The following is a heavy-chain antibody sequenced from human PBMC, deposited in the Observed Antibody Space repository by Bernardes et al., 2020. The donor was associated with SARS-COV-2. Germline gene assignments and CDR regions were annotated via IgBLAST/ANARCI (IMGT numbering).Heavy chain of an antibody. D-gene: IGHD3-10*01. CDR3: ARHSHASGENCFDY. J-gene: IGHJ4*02. CDR2: IYYSGST. CDR1: GGSISSSSYY. V-gene: IGHV4-39*01. Sequence: SETLSLTCTVSGGSISSSSYYWGWIRQPPGKGLEWIGSIYYSGSTYYNPSLKSRVTISVDTSKNQFSLKLSSVTAADTAVYYCARHSHASGENCFDYWGRGTLVTVTS.